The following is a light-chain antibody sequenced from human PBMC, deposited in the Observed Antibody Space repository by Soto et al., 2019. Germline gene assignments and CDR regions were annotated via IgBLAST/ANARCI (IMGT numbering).Light chain of an antibody. CDR1: RSVSSH. V-gene: IGKV3-11*01. J-gene: IGKJ5*01. Sequence: ERVLTKSPATLCLYQGERATLCCRASRSVSSHLAWFQQRPGQAPRLLIYDASNRATGIPARFSGRGSGTDFTLTISSLEPEDFAVYYCQQRSSAIPSGQRTRPE. CDR3: QQRSSAIP. CDR2: DAS.